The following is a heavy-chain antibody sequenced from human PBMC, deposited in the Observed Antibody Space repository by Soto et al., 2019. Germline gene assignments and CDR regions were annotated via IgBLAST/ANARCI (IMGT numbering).Heavy chain of an antibody. CDR2: ISYDGSNK. CDR3: ARDDGGNMIVVVPNAAFDI. Sequence: QVQLVESGGGVVQPGRSLRLSCAASGFTFSSYAMHWVRRAPGTGLEWVSVISYDGSNKYYADSVTGRFTISRDNSKNTLYLQMNSLRAEDTAVYYCARDDGGNMIVVVPNAAFDIWGQGTMVTVSS. CDR1: GFTFSSYA. D-gene: IGHD3-22*01. V-gene: IGHV3-30-3*01. J-gene: IGHJ3*02.